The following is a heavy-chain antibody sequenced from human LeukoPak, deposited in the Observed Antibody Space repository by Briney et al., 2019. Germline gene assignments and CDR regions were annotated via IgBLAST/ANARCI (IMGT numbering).Heavy chain of an antibody. D-gene: IGHD6-19*01. Sequence: SVKVSCKASDYTFTSYGISWVRQAPGQGLEWMGGIIPIFGTADYAQKFQGRVTITADESTSTAYMELSSLRSEDTAVYYCARGHSSGYQTGLDYWGQGTLVTVSS. V-gene: IGHV1-69*13. CDR1: DYTFTSYG. CDR3: ARGHSSGYQTGLDY. CDR2: IIPIFGTA. J-gene: IGHJ4*02.